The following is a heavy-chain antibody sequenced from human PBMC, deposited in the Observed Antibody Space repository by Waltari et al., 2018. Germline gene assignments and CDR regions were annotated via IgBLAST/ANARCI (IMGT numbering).Heavy chain of an antibody. V-gene: IGHV4-61*02. CDR2: VYSSGST. Sequence: QVQLQESGPGLVKPSQTLSLTCTVSGGSISSATYYWSWIRQPAGKVLEWIGRVYSSGSTNYSPSLKSRVTISVDTSKNQFSLKLSSVTAADTAVYYCARGGYYYTSFDSWGQGTLVTVSS. CDR1: GGSISSATYY. D-gene: IGHD3-22*01. J-gene: IGHJ4*02. CDR3: ARGGYYYTSFDS.